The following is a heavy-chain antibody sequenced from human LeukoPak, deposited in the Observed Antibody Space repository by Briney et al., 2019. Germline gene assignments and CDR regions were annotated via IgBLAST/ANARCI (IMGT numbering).Heavy chain of an antibody. V-gene: IGHV3-21*01. D-gene: IGHD5-18*01. J-gene: IGHJ4*02. CDR2: ISSSSRYI. CDR3: ARGMTASAFDY. Sequence: SFISSSSRYIYYADSVKGRFTVSRDNAKNSSYLQINSLRADDTALYYCARGMTASAFDYWGQGTPVTVSS.